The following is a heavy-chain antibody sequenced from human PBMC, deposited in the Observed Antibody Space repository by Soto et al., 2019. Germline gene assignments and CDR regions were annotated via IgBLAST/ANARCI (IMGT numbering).Heavy chain of an antibody. J-gene: IGHJ6*03. Sequence: GGSLRLSCAASGVTFSNAWMSWVRQAPGKGLEWVGRIKSKTDVGTTDYAAPVKGRFTISRDDSKNTLYLQMNSLKTEDTAVYYCTTGTGPAYYDILTGYPRYYYYYYMDVWGKGTTVTVSS. V-gene: IGHV3-15*01. CDR2: IKSKTDVGTT. CDR3: TTGTGPAYYDILTGYPRYYYYYYMDV. D-gene: IGHD3-9*01. CDR1: GVTFSNAW.